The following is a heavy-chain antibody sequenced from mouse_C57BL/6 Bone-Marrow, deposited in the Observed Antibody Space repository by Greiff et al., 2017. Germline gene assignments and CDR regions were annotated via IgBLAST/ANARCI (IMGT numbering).Heavy chain of an antibody. CDR1: GYTFTSYG. CDR3: ARQSVTGWYFDV. Sequence: VQLQQSGAELVKPGASVKLSCKASGYTFTSYGISWVKQRTGQGLEWIGEIYPRSGSTYYNEKFKGKATLTADKSSRTAYMELRSRTSAASAVYFCARQSVTGWYFDVWGTGTTVPVSS. D-gene: IGHD2-13*01. V-gene: IGHV1-81*01. J-gene: IGHJ1*03. CDR2: IYPRSGST.